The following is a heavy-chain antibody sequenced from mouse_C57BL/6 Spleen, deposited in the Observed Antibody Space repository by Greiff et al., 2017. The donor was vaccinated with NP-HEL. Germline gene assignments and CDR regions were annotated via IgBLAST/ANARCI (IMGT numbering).Heavy chain of an antibody. Sequence: DVKLQESGPGLVKPSQSLSLTCSVTGYSITSGYYWNWIRQFPGNKLEWMGYISYDGSNNYNPSLKNRISITRDTSKNQFFLKLNSVTTEDTATDYCASRDGYYWFAYWGQGTLVTVSA. CDR3: ASRDGYYWFAY. D-gene: IGHD2-3*01. CDR2: ISYDGSN. J-gene: IGHJ3*01. CDR1: GYSITSGYY. V-gene: IGHV3-6*01.